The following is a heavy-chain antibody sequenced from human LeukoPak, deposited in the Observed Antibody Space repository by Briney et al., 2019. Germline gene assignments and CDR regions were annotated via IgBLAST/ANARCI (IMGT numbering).Heavy chain of an antibody. J-gene: IGHJ6*02. V-gene: IGHV4-59*08. CDR2: IFYSGNT. CDR1: GGSISSYY. D-gene: IGHD3-22*01. CDR3: ARHGGSSGYFNTFYYGMDI. Sequence: SETLSLTCTASGGSISSYYWSWIRQSPGKGLEWIGYIFYSGNTNYNPSLKSRVTISVDTSKNQFSLKLSTVTAADTAVYYCARHGGSSGYFNTFYYGMDIWGQGTTVTVSS.